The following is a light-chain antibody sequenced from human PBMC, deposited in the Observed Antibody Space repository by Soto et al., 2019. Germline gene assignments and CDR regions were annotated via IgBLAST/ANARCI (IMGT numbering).Light chain of an antibody. J-gene: IGKJ2*01. Sequence: EIVLTQSPGTLSLSPGEAATLSCRASQGVSSNNLAWYQQKPGRAPGLLIFGASNRASDIPHRFSGSGSGTDFTLTTSRLEPEDFAVYYCQQYGSSPPYTFGQGTKLEIK. V-gene: IGKV3-20*01. CDR2: GAS. CDR1: QGVSSNN. CDR3: QQYGSSPPYT.